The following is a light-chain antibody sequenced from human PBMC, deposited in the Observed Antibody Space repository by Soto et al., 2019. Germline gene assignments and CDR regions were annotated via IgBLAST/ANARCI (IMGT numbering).Light chain of an antibody. CDR3: QQDNSYPYT. V-gene: IGKV1-5*01. Sequence: DIQMTQSPSTLSASVGDRVTITCRASQSISSWLAWYQQKPGKAPKLLIYDASSLESGVPSRFSGSGSGTEFTLTISSLQPDDCATYYCQQDNSYPYTFGQGTKLEIK. CDR1: QSISSW. CDR2: DAS. J-gene: IGKJ2*01.